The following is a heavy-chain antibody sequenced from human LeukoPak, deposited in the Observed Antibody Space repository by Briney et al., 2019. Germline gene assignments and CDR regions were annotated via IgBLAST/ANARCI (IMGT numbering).Heavy chain of an antibody. V-gene: IGHV4-4*02. Sequence: PSGTLSLTCGVSGDSISRGNYWNWVRPFPGKGLEWIGDIYQSGITNYNPSLKSRVTMSLDKSKNEFSLSLHSVTAADTAVYFCARDPRPRGGWFYFDYWGQGSLVTVSS. CDR3: ARDPRPRGGWFYFDY. CDR2: IYQSGIT. D-gene: IGHD6-19*01. J-gene: IGHJ4*02. CDR1: GDSISRGNY.